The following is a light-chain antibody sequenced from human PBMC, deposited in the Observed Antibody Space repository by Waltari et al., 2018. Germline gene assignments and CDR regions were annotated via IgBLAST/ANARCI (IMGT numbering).Light chain of an antibody. CDR1: ALPTNY. V-gene: IGLV3-10*01. CDR3: YSTDSSGNHRV. Sequence: SYELTQPPSVSVSPGQTARFTCSGDALPTNYVYWYQHKSGQAPVLVIYADNKRPSGIPGRFSGSSSGKLATLTISGAQVEDEADYYCYSTDSSGNHRVFGGGTKLSVL. J-gene: IGLJ3*02. CDR2: ADN.